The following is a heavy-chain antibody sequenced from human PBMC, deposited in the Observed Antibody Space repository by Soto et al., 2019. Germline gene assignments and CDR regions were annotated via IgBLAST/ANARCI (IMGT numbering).Heavy chain of an antibody. CDR2: IYYSGST. Sequence: SETLSLTCTVSGGSISSYYWSWIRQPPGKGLEWIGYIYYSGSTNYNPSLKSRVTISVDTSKNQFSLKLSSVTAADTAVYYCARGLAGYSYGYFDYYYGMDVWGQGTTVTV. CDR1: GGSISSYY. D-gene: IGHD5-18*01. V-gene: IGHV4-59*01. J-gene: IGHJ6*02. CDR3: ARGLAGYSYGYFDYYYGMDV.